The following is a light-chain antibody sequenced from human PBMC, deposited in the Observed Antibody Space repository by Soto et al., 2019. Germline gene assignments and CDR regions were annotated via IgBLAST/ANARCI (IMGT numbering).Light chain of an antibody. CDR3: QQYNNWPLT. V-gene: IGKV3-15*01. Sequence: EVVMTQSPATLSVSPGERATLSCRASQSVTSRLAWYQQKPGQAPRLLIYGASASAPGIPARFSGSGSGTEFTLTINSLQSEDFAVYYCQQYNNWPLTFGGGTKVDIK. CDR1: QSVTSR. CDR2: GAS. J-gene: IGKJ4*01.